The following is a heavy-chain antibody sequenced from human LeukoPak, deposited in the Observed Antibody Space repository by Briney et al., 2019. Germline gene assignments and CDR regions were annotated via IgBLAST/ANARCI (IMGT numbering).Heavy chain of an antibody. D-gene: IGHD3-10*01. CDR1: GFTFSSYG. V-gene: IGHV3-30*18. CDR2: ISYDGSNK. Sequence: GGSLRLSCAASGFTFSSYGMHWVRQAPGKGLEWVAVISYDGSNKYYADSVKGRFTISRDNSKKTLYLQMNSLRAEDTAVYYCAKDKITMVRGVIDYWGQGTLVTVSS. CDR3: AKDKITMVRGVIDY. J-gene: IGHJ4*02.